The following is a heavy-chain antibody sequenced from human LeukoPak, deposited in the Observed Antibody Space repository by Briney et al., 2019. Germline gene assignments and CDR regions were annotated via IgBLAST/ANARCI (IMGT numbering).Heavy chain of an antibody. CDR1: GYTFTGYY. CDR2: INPNSGGT. Sequence: GASVKVSCKASGYTFTGYYMHWVRQAPGQGLEWMGWINPNSGGTNDAQKFQGRVTMTRDTSISTAYKELSSLRSDDTAVYYCARSPRIDYGDEVDYWGQGTLVTVSS. J-gene: IGHJ4*02. CDR3: ARSPRIDYGDEVDY. V-gene: IGHV1-2*02. D-gene: IGHD4-17*01.